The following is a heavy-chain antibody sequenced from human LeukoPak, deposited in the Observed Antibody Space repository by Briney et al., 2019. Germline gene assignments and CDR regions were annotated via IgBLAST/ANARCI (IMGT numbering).Heavy chain of an antibody. D-gene: IGHD5-24*01. CDR2: ITSSSTSM. V-gene: IGHV3-21*04. CDR1: GFTFTTYS. J-gene: IGHJ4*02. CDR3: VKGGGGLATITSLQY. Sequence: GGSLRLSCAASGFTFTTYSMNWVRQAPGKGLEWVSSITSSSTSMYYADSVKGRFSISRDNSKNSLYLQMNSLRREDTALYYCVKGGGGLATITSLQYWGQGTLVTVSS.